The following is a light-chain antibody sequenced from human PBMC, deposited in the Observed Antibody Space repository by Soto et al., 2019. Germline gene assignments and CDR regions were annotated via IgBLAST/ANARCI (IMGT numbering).Light chain of an antibody. Sequence: EIVLTQSPGTLSLSPGERATLSCRASQSVSSSYLARYQQKPGQAPRLLIYGTSSSATAIPDRFSGSGSGTDFTLTISRLEPEDFAVYYCQQYGSSSWTFGQGTKVDIK. V-gene: IGKV3-20*01. CDR2: GTS. CDR3: QQYGSSSWT. CDR1: QSVSSSY. J-gene: IGKJ1*01.